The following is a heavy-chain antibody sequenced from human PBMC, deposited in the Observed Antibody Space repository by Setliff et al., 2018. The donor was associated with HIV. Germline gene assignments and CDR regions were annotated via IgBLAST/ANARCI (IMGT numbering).Heavy chain of an antibody. Sequence: ASETLSLTCTVAGGAITSGDFYWSWIRQSAGKRLEWIGHIDSSGATNYNPSLKSRVTISVDTSMNQFSLRLTSVTAADTAAYFCARDVMEWFGSYFDRWGQGTLVTVSS. J-gene: IGHJ4*02. CDR1: GGAITSGDFY. V-gene: IGHV4-61*09. CDR2: IDSSGAT. CDR3: ARDVMEWFGSYFDR. D-gene: IGHD3-3*01.